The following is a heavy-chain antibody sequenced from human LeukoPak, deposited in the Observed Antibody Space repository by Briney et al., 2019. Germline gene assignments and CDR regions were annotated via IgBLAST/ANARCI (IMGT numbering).Heavy chain of an antibody. CDR2: ISSSSSTI. CDR1: GFTFSNFW. Sequence: GESLRLSCTASGFTFSNFWMGWVRQAPGKGLEWVSYISSSSSTIYYADSVKGRFTISRDNAKNSLYLQMNSLRDEDTAVYYCARDGEWFRHAFDIWGQGTMVTVSS. D-gene: IGHD3-3*01. J-gene: IGHJ3*02. V-gene: IGHV3-48*02. CDR3: ARDGEWFRHAFDI.